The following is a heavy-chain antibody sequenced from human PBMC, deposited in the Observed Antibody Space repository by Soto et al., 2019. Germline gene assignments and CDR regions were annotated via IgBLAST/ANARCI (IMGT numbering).Heavy chain of an antibody. D-gene: IGHD2-15*01. Sequence: QVQLQESGPGLVKPSETLSLTCTVSGGSIRTYFWSWIRQPPGKGLEWIGFIHHSGSTDYNPSLKSRVTMSADTSKNQVSLKLSSVTAADTAVYYCAREGQENGDSSTPRYFDLWGRGTLVSVSS. V-gene: IGHV4-59*01. CDR3: AREGQENGDSSTPRYFDL. J-gene: IGHJ2*01. CDR1: GGSIRTYF. CDR2: IHHSGST.